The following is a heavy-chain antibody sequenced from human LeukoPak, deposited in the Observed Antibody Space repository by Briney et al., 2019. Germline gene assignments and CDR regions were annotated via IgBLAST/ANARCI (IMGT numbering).Heavy chain of an antibody. J-gene: IGHJ3*02. Sequence: ASVKVSCNASVYTLTNYVVNWVRQAPGQGLEWMGWISAYDGNSKYAETLRGKVTMTTYTSKSTAYMELGSLRCNDTAVYYCARKSFHDNNGDYSGDGVFYIWGEGTMVTVSS. CDR2: ISAYDGNS. D-gene: IGHD3-22*01. V-gene: IGHV1-18*01. CDR3: ARKSFHDNNGDYSGDGVFYI. CDR1: VYTLTNYV.